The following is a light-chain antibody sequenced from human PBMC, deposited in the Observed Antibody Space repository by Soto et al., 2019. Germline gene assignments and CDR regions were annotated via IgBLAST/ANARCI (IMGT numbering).Light chain of an antibody. CDR1: SSDVGGYKY. Sequence: QSALTQPASVSGSPGQSITISCTGTSSDVGGYKYVSWYQQHPGKAPKLMIYEVSNRPSGVSNRFSGSKFGNTASLTISGLQAEDEADYYCSSYTSSSTPYVFGTGTKVTVL. CDR3: SSYTSSSTPYV. CDR2: EVS. V-gene: IGLV2-14*01. J-gene: IGLJ1*01.